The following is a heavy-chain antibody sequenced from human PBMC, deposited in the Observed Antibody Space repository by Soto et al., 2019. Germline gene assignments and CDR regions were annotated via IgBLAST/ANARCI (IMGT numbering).Heavy chain of an antibody. CDR1: GGTFSSYA. J-gene: IGHJ4*02. V-gene: IGHV1-69*01. CDR3: ERGAPYEK. CDR2: IIPIFGTA. D-gene: IGHD5-12*01. Sequence: QVQLVQSGAEVKKPGSSVKVSCKASGGTFSSYAISWVRQAPGQGLEWMGGIIPIFGTANYAQKFQGRVTIPADESTSTAYMELSSLSSEDRAVDYYERGAPYEKWGQGTLFTVSS.